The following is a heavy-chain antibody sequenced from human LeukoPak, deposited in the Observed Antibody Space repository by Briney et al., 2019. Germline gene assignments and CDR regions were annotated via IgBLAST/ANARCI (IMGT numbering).Heavy chain of an antibody. CDR3: ARTSRGDSSGYDPPFFDY. V-gene: IGHV3-53*01. CDR1: GFTVSSNY. CDR2: IYSGGST. D-gene: IGHD3-22*01. J-gene: IGHJ4*02. Sequence: GGSLRLSCAASGFTVSSNYMSWVRQAPGKGLEWVSVIYSGGSTHYADSVKGRFTISRDNSKNTLYLQMNSLRAEDTAVYYCARTSRGDSSGYDPPFFDYWGQGTLVTVSS.